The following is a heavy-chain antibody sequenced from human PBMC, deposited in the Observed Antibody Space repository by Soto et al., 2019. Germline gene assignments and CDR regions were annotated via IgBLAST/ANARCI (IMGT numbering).Heavy chain of an antibody. V-gene: IGHV3-23*01. J-gene: IGHJ4*02. D-gene: IGHD2-15*01. Sequence: PGGSLRLSCAASGFTFSSYAMSWVRQAPGKGLEWVSAISGSGGSTYYADSVKGRFTISRDNSKNTLYLQMNSLRAEDTAVYYCAKDLPHCSGGSRYADYFDYWGQGTLVTVSS. CDR1: GFTFSSYA. CDR3: AKDLPHCSGGSRYADYFDY. CDR2: ISGSGGST.